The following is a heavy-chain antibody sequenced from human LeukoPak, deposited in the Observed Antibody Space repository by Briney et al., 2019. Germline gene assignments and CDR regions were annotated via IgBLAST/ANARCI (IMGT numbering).Heavy chain of an antibody. CDR3: ARAAGTTRTFGY. V-gene: IGHV3-7*04. D-gene: IGHD1-7*01. CDR2: IKEDGSEK. J-gene: IGHJ4*02. CDR1: GFTFSSYW. Sequence: PGGSLRLSCAASGFTFSSYWMGWLRQAPGRGLECVAYIKEDGSEKYYVGSVKGRFTIFRDNGKNSLWLQMNSLRVEETATYYCARAAGTTRTFGYWGQGILVTVSS.